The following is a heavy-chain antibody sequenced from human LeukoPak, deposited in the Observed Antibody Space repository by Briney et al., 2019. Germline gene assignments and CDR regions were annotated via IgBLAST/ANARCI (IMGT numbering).Heavy chain of an antibody. CDR2: INHSGST. J-gene: IGHJ5*02. V-gene: IGHV4-34*01. Sequence: SETPSHTCAVYGGSFSGYYWSWIRQPPGKGLEWMGEINHSGSTNYNPSLKSRGTLSVDTSKNQFSLKLSSVTAADTAVYYCARGKVVVPAATNWFDTWGQGALCSVSS. CDR3: ARGKVVVPAATNWFDT. CDR1: GGSFSGYY. D-gene: IGHD2-2*01.